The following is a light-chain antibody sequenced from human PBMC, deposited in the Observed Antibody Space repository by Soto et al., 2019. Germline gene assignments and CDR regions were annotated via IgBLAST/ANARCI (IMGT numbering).Light chain of an antibody. Sequence: EIVMTQSPATLSVAPGEGVTLSCRASQSVTTNLAWFQQKPGQAPRLLIFGASTRATGITARFSGSGSGTEFTLTISSLLSEDFAVYYCQQYDSWPRTFGQGTRVEIK. J-gene: IGKJ1*01. CDR1: QSVTTN. V-gene: IGKV3-15*01. CDR3: QQYDSWPRT. CDR2: GAS.